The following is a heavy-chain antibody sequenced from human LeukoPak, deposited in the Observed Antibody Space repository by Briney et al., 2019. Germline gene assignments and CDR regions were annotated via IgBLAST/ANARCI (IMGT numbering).Heavy chain of an antibody. CDR2: ITAYNGNT. CDR1: GYTFTSYG. CDR3: ARESYCSSTSCYSDYYYYGMDV. V-gene: IGHV1-18*01. Sequence: ASVKVSCKASGYTFTSYGISWVRQAPGQGLEWMGWITAYNGNTNYAQKLQGRVTMTTDTYTSTAYMELRSLRSDDTAVYYCARESYCSSTSCYSDYYYYGMDVWGQGTRSPSP. D-gene: IGHD2-2*01. J-gene: IGHJ6*02.